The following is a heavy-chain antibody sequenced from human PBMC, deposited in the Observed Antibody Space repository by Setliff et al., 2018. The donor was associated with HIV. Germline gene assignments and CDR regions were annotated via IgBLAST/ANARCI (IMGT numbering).Heavy chain of an antibody. V-gene: IGHV4-39*01. CDR1: GGSISRNYY. CDR3: ANLSQGH. CDR2: FHYSGST. Sequence: SETLSLTCNVSGGSISRNYYWGWIRQPPDKGLEWIGSFHYSGSTSYNPSLRSRVTISVDTSKNQFSLKLTSVTAADSAVYYCANLSQGHWGQGTLVTVSS. J-gene: IGHJ4*02.